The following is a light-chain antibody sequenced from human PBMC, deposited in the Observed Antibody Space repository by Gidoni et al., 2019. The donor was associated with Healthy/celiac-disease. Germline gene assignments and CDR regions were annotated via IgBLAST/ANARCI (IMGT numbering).Light chain of an antibody. Sequence: DIQMTHSPSTLSASVGDRVTITCRASQSISSWLAWYQQKPGKAPKLLIYKASSLESGVPSRFSGSGSGTEFTLTISSLQPDDFATYYSQQYKIYSTFGQGTKVEIK. V-gene: IGKV1-5*03. CDR3: QQYKIYST. J-gene: IGKJ1*01. CDR1: QSISSW. CDR2: KAS.